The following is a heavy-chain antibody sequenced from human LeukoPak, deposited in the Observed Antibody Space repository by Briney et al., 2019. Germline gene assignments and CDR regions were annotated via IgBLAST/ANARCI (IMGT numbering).Heavy chain of an antibody. Sequence: GGSLRLSCAASGFTFDDYGMSWVRQAPGKGLEWVSGINWNGGSTGYADSVKGRFTISRDNAKNSPFLQMNSLRAEDTALYYCARDGRRGFGELSGYWGQGTLVTVSS. CDR2: INWNGGST. D-gene: IGHD3-16*02. V-gene: IGHV3-20*04. CDR1: GFTFDDYG. CDR3: ARDGRRGFGELSGY. J-gene: IGHJ4*02.